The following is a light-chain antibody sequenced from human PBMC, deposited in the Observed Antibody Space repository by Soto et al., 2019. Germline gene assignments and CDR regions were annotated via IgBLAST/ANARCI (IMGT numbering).Light chain of an antibody. CDR3: QQSNNSPLWT. CDR1: QSVSSN. V-gene: IGKV3-15*01. J-gene: IGKJ1*01. Sequence: EIVMTQSPATLSVSPGERATLSCRASQSVSSNLAWYQQKPGQAPRLLIYGASTRATGIPARFSGSGCGTEFTLTISSLQSEDFAVYYCQQSNNSPLWTVGQGTKVEIK. CDR2: GAS.